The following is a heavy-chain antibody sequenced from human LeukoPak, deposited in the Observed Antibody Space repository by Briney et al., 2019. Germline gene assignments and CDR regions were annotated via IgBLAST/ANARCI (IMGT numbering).Heavy chain of an antibody. CDR2: ISWNSGSI. CDR3: AKGRGLRGNYYYYGMDV. Sequence: GGSLRLSCAASGFTFDDYAMHWVRQAPGKGLEWFSGISWNSGSIGYADSVKGPFTISRDNAKNSLYLQMNSLRAEDTALYYCAKGRGLRGNYYYYGMDVWGQGTTVTVSS. CDR1: GFTFDDYA. V-gene: IGHV3-9*01. D-gene: IGHD4-17*01. J-gene: IGHJ6*02.